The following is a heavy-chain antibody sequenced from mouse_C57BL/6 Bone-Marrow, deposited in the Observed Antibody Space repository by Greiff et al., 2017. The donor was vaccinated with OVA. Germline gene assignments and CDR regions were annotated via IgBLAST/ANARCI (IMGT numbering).Heavy chain of an antibody. CDR3: ARREGYWYFDV. V-gene: IGHV1-61*01. CDR1: GYTFTSYW. CDR2: IYPSDSET. Sequence: QQSCKASGYTFTSYWMDWVKQRPGQGLEWIGNIYPSDSETHYNQKFKDKATLTVDKSSSTAYMQLSSLTSEDSAVYYCARREGYWYFDVWGTGTTVTVSS. J-gene: IGHJ1*03.